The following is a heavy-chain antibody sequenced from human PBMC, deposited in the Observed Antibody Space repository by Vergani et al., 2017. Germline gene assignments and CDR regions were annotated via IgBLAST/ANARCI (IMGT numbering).Heavy chain of an antibody. D-gene: IGHD2-2*02. V-gene: IGHV4-34*01. Sequence: QVQLQQWGAGLLKPSETLSLTCAVYGGSFSGYYWSWIRQPPGKGLEWIGEINHSGSTNYNPSLKSRVTISVDTSKNQFSLKLSSVTAADTAVYYCARGGYCISTSGYTGGDFDYWGQGTLVTVSS. CDR1: GGSFSGYY. J-gene: IGHJ4*02. CDR2: INHSGST. CDR3: ARGGYCISTSGYTGGDFDY.